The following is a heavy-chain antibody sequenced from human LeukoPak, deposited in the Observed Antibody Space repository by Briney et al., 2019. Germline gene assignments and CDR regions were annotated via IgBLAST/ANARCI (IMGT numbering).Heavy chain of an antibody. CDR3: ARELRYFDWLDAFDI. CDR2: IWYDGSAK. J-gene: IGHJ3*02. CDR1: GFTFSSYA. Sequence: PGGSLRLSCAASGFTFSSYAMHRVRQAPGKGLEWVGIIWYDGSAKFYADSVQGRFTISRDNAKNTLYLQMNSLRAEDTAVYYCARELRYFDWLDAFDIWGQGTMVTVSS. V-gene: IGHV3-33*01. D-gene: IGHD3-9*01.